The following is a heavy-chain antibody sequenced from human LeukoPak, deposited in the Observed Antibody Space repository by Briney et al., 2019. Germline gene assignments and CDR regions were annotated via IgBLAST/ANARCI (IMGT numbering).Heavy chain of an antibody. CDR1: GGSISSYY. CDR2: IYYSGST. J-gene: IGHJ3*02. V-gene: IGHV4-59*01. Sequence: SETLSLTCTVSGGSISSYYWSWIRQPPGKGLEWIGYIYYSGSTNYNPSLKSRVTISVDTSKNQFSLKMSSVTAADTAVYYCARTPSSPDYYYDSSCYGGSGASDIWDQG. CDR3: ARTPSSPDYYYDSSCYGGSGASDI. D-gene: IGHD3-22*01.